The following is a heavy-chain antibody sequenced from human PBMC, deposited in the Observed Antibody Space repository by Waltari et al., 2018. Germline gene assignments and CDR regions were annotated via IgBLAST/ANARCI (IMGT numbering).Heavy chain of an antibody. CDR3: ARGRRYYYDSSGYPRLDY. V-gene: IGHV4-34*01. CDR2: INHSETT. CDR1: GGSFSGYY. Sequence: QVQLQQWGAGLLKPSETLSLTCAVYGGSFSGYYWSWIRQPPGKGLEWIGEINHSETTNYNPSLKSRVTRSVDTSKNQFSLKLSSVTAADTAVYYCARGRRYYYDSSGYPRLDYWGQGTLVTVSS. J-gene: IGHJ4*02. D-gene: IGHD3-22*01.